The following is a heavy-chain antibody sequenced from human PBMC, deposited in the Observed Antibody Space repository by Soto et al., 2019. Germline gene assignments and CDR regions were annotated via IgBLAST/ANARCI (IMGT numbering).Heavy chain of an antibody. Sequence: QVQLVESGGGVVQPGRSLRLSCAASGFTFSSYGMHWVRQAPGKGLEWVAVISYDGSNKYYADSVKGRFTISRDNSKNTLYLQMNSLRDEDTAVYYCAKDLGLEREGMPDYWGQGTLVTVSS. CDR3: AKDLGLEREGMPDY. J-gene: IGHJ4*02. D-gene: IGHD3-16*01. CDR2: ISYDGSNK. CDR1: GFTFSSYG. V-gene: IGHV3-30*18.